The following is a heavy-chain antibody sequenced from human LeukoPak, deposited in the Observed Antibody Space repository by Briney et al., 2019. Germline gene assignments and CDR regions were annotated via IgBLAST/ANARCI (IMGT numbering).Heavy chain of an antibody. D-gene: IGHD2-15*01. CDR2: ISAYNGNT. J-gene: IGHJ4*02. V-gene: IGHV1-18*01. Sequence: ASVRVSCKASGYTFTSHGISWVRQAPGQGLEWMGWISAYNGNTNYAQNLQGRVTMTTDTSTNTAYMELRSLRSDDTAVYYCASEAYCSGGRCSVQRVASWGQGTPVTVSS. CDR3: ASEAYCSGGRCSVQRVAS. CDR1: GYTFTSHG.